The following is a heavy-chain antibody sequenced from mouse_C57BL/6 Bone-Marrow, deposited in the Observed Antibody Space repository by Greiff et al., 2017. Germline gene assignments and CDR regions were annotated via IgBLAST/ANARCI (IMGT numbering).Heavy chain of an antibody. CDR3: AREGYYFWYFDV. Sequence: QVQLQQPGAELVMPGASVKLSCKASGYTFTSYWMHWVKQRPGQGLEWIGEIDPSASYTNYNQKFKGKSTLTVDKSSSTAYMQLSSLTSEDSAVYYRAREGYYFWYFDVWGTGTRVTVSS. CDR2: IDPSASYT. CDR1: GYTFTSYW. J-gene: IGHJ1*03. D-gene: IGHD2-3*01. V-gene: IGHV1-69*01.